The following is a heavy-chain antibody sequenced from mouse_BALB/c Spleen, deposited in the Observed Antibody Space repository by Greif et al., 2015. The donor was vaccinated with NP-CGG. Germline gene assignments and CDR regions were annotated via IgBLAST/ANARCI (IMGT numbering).Heavy chain of an antibody. CDR2: IRNKANGYAT. Sequence: DVMLVESGGGLVQPGGSLRLSCATSGFTFTDYYMSWVRQPPGKALEWLGFIRNKANGYATEYSASVKGRFTISRDNSQIILYLQMNTLRADDSATYYCDRENRARATYYAMDDWGQGTSVTVSS. D-gene: IGHD3-1*01. CDR1: GFTFTDYY. CDR3: DRENRARATYYAMDD. V-gene: IGHV7-3*02. J-gene: IGHJ4*01.